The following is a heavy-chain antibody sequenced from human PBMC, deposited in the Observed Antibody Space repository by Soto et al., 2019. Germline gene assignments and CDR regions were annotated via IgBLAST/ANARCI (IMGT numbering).Heavy chain of an antibody. CDR2: INAGNGNT. D-gene: IGHD3-10*01. J-gene: IGHJ6*02. Sequence: GASVKVSCKASGYTFTSYAMHWVRQAPGQRLEWMGWINAGNGNTKYSQKFQGRVTITTDKSTSTAYMELSSLRSEDTAVYYCARDGPYYYASRMDVWGQGTTVTVSS. CDR1: GYTFTSYA. V-gene: IGHV1-3*01. CDR3: ARDGPYYYASRMDV.